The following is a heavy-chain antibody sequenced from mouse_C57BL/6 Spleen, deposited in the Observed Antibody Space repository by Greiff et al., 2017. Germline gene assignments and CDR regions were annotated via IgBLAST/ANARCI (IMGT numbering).Heavy chain of an antibody. Sequence: VQLQQPGAELVKPGASVKVSCKASGYTFTSYWMHWVKQRPGQGLEWIGRIHPSDSDTNYNQKFKGKATLTVDKSSSTAYMQLSSLTSEDSAVYYCAMPLSFTTVVAPGLDYWGQGTSVTVSS. V-gene: IGHV1-74*01. CDR2: IHPSDSDT. CDR3: AMPLSFTTVVAPGLDY. CDR1: GYTFTSYW. J-gene: IGHJ4*01. D-gene: IGHD1-1*01.